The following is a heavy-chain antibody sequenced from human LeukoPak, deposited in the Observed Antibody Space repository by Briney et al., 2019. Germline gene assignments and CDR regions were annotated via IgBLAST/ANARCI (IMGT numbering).Heavy chain of an antibody. D-gene: IGHD3-3*01. V-gene: IGHV1-58*02. CDR3: ARETDDFWRHDYYYYYMDV. CDR2: IVVGSGNT. J-gene: IGHJ6*03. Sequence: ASVKVSCKASGFTFTSSAMQWVRQARGQRLEWIGWIVVGSGNTNYAQKFQERVTITRDMSTSTAYMELSSLRSEDTAVYYCARETDDFWRHDYYYYYMDVWGKGTTVTVSS. CDR1: GFTFTSSA.